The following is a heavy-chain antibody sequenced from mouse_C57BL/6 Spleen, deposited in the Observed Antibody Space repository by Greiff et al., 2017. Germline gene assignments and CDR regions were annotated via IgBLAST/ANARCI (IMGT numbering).Heavy chain of an antibody. CDR3: ARPVVGGGYVDV. D-gene: IGHD1-1*01. CDR2: IDPSDSET. CDR1: GYTFTSYW. J-gene: IGHJ1*03. Sequence: QVQLKQPGAELVRPGSSVKLSCKASGYTFTSYWMHWVKQRPIQGLEWIGNIDPSDSETHYNQKFKDKATLTVDKSSSTAYMQLSSLTSEDSAVYYCARPVVGGGYVDVWGTGTTVTVSS. V-gene: IGHV1-52*01.